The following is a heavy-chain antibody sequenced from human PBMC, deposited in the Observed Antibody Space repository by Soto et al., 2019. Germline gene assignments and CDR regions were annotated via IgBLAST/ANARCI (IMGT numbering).Heavy chain of an antibody. CDR3: ARVQLRSTGWYP. J-gene: IGHJ5*02. Sequence: GGSLRLSCAASGFTFSSYWMHWVRQAPGKGLVWVSRINSDGSSTSYADSVEGRFTISRDNAKNTLYLQMNSLRAEDTAIYYCARVQLRSTGWYPWGQGTLVTVSS. CDR2: INSDGSST. D-gene: IGHD6-19*01. CDR1: GFTFSSYW. V-gene: IGHV3-74*01.